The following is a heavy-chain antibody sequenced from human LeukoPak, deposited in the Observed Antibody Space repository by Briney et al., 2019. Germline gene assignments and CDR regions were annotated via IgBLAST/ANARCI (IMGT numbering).Heavy chain of an antibody. CDR3: ARDQVSHIIPLYRDV. D-gene: IGHD3-3*01. Sequence: GASVKVSCKASGYGFTTYGISWVRQAPGQGLEWMGWIRTYNGLTEYAQKFQGRVTMTTDTTTSTVTMDLRSLSSDDTALYYCARDQVSHIIPLYRDVWGEGTTVTVSS. CDR1: GYGFTTYG. CDR2: IRTYNGLT. J-gene: IGHJ6*03. V-gene: IGHV1-18*01.